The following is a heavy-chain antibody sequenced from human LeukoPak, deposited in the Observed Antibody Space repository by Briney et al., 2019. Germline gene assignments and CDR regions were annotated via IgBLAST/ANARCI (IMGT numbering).Heavy chain of an antibody. Sequence: SETLSLTCTVSGGSIRSYYWSWIRQPAGKGLEWIGRIYTSGSTNYNPSLKSRVTMSVDTSKNQFSLKLSSVTAADTAVYYCARMGWFGELLSRSNYYYYYYMDVWGKGTTVTISS. CDR1: GGSIRSYY. V-gene: IGHV4-4*07. CDR2: IYTSGST. CDR3: ARMGWFGELLSRSNYYYYYYMDV. D-gene: IGHD3-10*01. J-gene: IGHJ6*03.